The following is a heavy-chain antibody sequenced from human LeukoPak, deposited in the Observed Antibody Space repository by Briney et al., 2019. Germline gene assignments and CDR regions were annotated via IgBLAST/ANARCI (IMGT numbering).Heavy chain of an antibody. CDR3: ARGGLWFGEFSNWFDP. Sequence: ASVKVSCKASGYTFTSYDINWVRQATGQGLEWMGWMNPNSGNTGYAQKFQGRVTITRNTSISTAYMELSSLRSEDTAVYYCARGGLWFGEFSNWFDPWGQGTLVTVSS. J-gene: IGHJ5*02. V-gene: IGHV1-8*03. D-gene: IGHD3-10*01. CDR1: GYTFTSYD. CDR2: MNPNSGNT.